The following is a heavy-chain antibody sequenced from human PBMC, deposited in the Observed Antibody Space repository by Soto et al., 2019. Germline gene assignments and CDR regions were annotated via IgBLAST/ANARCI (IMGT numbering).Heavy chain of an antibody. CDR2: IYYSGST. D-gene: IGHD1-1*01. CDR1: GGSVSSGSYY. J-gene: IGHJ5*02. CDR3: ARLLYRNWFDP. V-gene: IGHV4-61*01. Sequence: PSETLSLTCTVSGGSVSSGSYYWSWIRQPPGKGLEWIGYIYYSGSTNYNPSLKSRVTISVDTSKNQFSLKLSSVTAADTAVYYCARLLYRNWFDPWGQGTLVTVSS.